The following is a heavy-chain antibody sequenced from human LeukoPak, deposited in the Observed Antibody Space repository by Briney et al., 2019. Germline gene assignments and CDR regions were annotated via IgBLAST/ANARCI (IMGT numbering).Heavy chain of an antibody. CDR3: ARGQTTVSYYYGMDV. CDR1: GGSFSGYY. D-gene: IGHD4-17*01. CDR2: INHSGST. J-gene: IGHJ6*02. V-gene: IGHV4-34*01. Sequence: SETLSLTCAVYGGSFSGYYWSWIRQPPGKGLEWIGEINHSGSTNYNPSLKSRVTISVDTSKNQFSLKLSSVTAADTAVYYCARGQTTVSYYYGMDVWGQGTTVTVSS.